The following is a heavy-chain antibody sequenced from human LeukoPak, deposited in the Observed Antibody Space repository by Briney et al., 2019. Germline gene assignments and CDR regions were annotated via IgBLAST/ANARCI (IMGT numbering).Heavy chain of an antibody. Sequence: QPGGSLRLSCAASGFTFSSYGMHWVRQAPGKGLEWVAFIRYDGSNKYYADSVKGRFTISRDNSKNTLYLQMNSLRAEDTAVYYCARALVVVIKTGYYFDYWGQGTLVTVSS. V-gene: IGHV3-30*02. CDR1: GFTFSSYG. CDR2: IRYDGSNK. J-gene: IGHJ4*02. CDR3: ARALVVVIKTGYYFDY. D-gene: IGHD3-22*01.